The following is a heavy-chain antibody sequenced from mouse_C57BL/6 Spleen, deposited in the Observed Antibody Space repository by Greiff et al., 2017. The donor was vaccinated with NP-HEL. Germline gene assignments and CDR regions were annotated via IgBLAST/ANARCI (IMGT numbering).Heavy chain of an antibody. Sequence: EVQVVESGPGLVKPSQSLSLTCSVTGYSITSGYYWNWIRQFPGNKLEWMGYISYDGSNNYNPSLKNRISITRDTSKNQFFLKLNSVTTEDTATYYCARMGDGYPMDYWGQGTSVTVSS. CDR2: ISYDGSN. D-gene: IGHD2-3*01. V-gene: IGHV3-6*01. CDR3: ARMGDGYPMDY. CDR1: GYSITSGYY. J-gene: IGHJ4*01.